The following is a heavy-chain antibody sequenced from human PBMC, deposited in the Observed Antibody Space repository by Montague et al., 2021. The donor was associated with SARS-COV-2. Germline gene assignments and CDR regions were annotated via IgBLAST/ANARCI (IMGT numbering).Heavy chain of an antibody. CDR1: GGSISSSSYY. Sequence: SETLSLTCTVSGGSISSSSYYWGWIRQPPGKGLEWIGSIYYSGSTYYNPSLKSRVTTSVDTSKNQFSLKLSSVTAADTAVYYCARQMTSWWELLYYFDYWGQGTLVTVSS. V-gene: IGHV4-39*01. D-gene: IGHD1-26*01. J-gene: IGHJ4*02. CDR3: ARQMTSWWELLYYFDY. CDR2: IYYSGST.